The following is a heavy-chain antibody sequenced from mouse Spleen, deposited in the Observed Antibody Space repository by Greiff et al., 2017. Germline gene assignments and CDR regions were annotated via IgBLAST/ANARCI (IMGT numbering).Heavy chain of an antibody. CDR3: ARGRYGNYVNY. CDR2: IDPSDSYT. D-gene: IGHD2-1*01. CDR1: GYTFTSYW. J-gene: IGHJ2*01. Sequence: QVQLQQPGAELVKPGASVKLSCKASGYTFTSYWMQWVKQRPGQGLEWIGEIDPSDSYTNYNQKFKGKATLTVDTSSSTAYMQLSSLTSEDSAVYYCARGRYGNYVNYWGQGTTLTVSS. V-gene: IGHV1-50*01.